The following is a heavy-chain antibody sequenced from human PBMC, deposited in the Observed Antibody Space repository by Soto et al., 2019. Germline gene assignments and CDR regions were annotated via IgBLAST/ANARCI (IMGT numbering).Heavy chain of an antibody. V-gene: IGHV4-61*01. CDR3: ARAGSTYNFLDY. Sequence: SETLSLTCTVSGGSVSSGSYYWSWIRQPPGKGLEWIGYIYYSGSTNYNPSLKSRVTISVDTSKNQFSLKLSSVTAADTAVYYCARAGSTYNFLDYWGQGTLVTVSS. J-gene: IGHJ4*02. CDR1: GGSVSSGSYY. D-gene: IGHD3-3*01. CDR2: IYYSGST.